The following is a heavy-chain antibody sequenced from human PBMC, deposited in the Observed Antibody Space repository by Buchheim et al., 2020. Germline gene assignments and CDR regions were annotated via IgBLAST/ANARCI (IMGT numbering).Heavy chain of an antibody. CDR1: GFTFSSYA. CDR2: ISGSGGGT. CDR3: AKVSSEYCSGGSCYVDV. J-gene: IGHJ6*02. D-gene: IGHD2-15*01. Sequence: EVQLLESGGGLVQPGGSLRLSCGASGFTFSSYAMSWVRRAPGKGLEWVSAISGSGGGTYYADSVKGRFTISRDNSKNTLYLQMNSLRAEDTAVYYCAKVSSEYCSGGSCYVDVWGQGTT. V-gene: IGHV3-23*01.